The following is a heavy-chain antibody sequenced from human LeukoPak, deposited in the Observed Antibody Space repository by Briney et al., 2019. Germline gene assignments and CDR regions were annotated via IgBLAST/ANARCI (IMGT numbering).Heavy chain of an antibody. V-gene: IGHV3-21*01. J-gene: IGHJ4*02. CDR2: ISSSSSYI. D-gene: IGHD4-17*01. CDR1: GFTFSTYD. CDR3: ASMTTSSGANDY. Sequence: PGGSLRLSCAASGFTFSTYDMDWVRQAPGKGLEWVSSISSSSSYIYYADSVKGRFTISRDNAKNSLYLQMNSLRAEDTAVYYCASMTTSSGANDYWGQGTLVTVSS.